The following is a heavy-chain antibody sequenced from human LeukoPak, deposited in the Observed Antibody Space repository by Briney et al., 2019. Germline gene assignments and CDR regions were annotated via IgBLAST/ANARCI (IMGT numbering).Heavy chain of an antibody. J-gene: IGHJ6*03. CDR2: ISSGSSTI. CDR1: GFTFSSYA. V-gene: IGHV3-48*01. D-gene: IGHD3-10*01. CDR3: AKRGSYYYYMDV. Sequence: PGGSLRLSCAASGFTFSSYAMSWVRQAPGKGLEWVSYISSGSSTIYYADSVKGRFTISRDTSKNTLYLQMNSLRAEDTAVYYCAKRGSYYYYMDVWGKGTTVTVSS.